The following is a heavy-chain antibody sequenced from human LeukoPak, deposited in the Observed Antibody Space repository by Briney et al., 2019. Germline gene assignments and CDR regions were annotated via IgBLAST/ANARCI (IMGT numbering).Heavy chain of an antibody. CDR1: GFTVSSNY. CDR2: IYSGGST. V-gene: IGHV3-66*01. J-gene: IGHJ6*02. Sequence: AGGSLRLSCAASGFTVSSNYMSWVRQAPGKGLEWVSVIYSGGSTYYADSVKGRFTISRDNSKNTLYLQMNSLRAEDTAVYYCAKVTENSSSWYYYYYGMDVWGQGTTVTVSS. D-gene: IGHD6-13*01. CDR3: AKVTENSSSWYYYYYGMDV.